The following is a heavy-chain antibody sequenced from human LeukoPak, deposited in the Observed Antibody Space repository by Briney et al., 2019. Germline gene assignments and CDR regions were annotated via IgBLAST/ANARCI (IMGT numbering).Heavy chain of an antibody. CDR3: ASLGYTDYYDSSGYSDY. CDR1: GFTFSSYW. CDR2: IKQDGSDK. J-gene: IGHJ4*02. D-gene: IGHD3-22*01. V-gene: IGHV3-7*02. Sequence: GGSLRLSCAASGFTFSSYWMSWVRQAPGKGLEWVANIKQDGSDKYYVDSVKGRFTISRDNAKNTLYLQMNSLRAEDTAVYYCASLGYTDYYDSSGYSDYWGQGTLVTVSS.